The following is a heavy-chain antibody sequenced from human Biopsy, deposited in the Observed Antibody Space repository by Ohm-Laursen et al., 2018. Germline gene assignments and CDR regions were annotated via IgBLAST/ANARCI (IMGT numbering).Heavy chain of an antibody. Sequence: GTLSLTCAVYGESFNGYYWSWIRQTPWKGLEWIGEINHSGRTNYNPSLKSRVTISVDTSKNQFPLKVRSVTAADTAVYYCVRGVDYYDPYHYYALDVWGQGTTVTVS. V-gene: IGHV4-34*01. D-gene: IGHD3-22*01. J-gene: IGHJ6*02. CDR3: VRGVDYYDPYHYYALDV. CDR1: GESFNGYY. CDR2: INHSGRT.